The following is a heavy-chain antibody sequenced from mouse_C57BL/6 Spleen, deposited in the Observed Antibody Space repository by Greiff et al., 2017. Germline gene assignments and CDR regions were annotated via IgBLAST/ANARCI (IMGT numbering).Heavy chain of an antibody. J-gene: IGHJ2*01. CDR2: IYPSDSET. CDR3: ARGSNYEVDY. CDR1: GYTFTSYW. V-gene: IGHV1-61*01. Sequence: QVQLQQPGAELVRPGSSVKLSCKASGYTFTSYWMDWVKQRPGQGLEWIGNIYPSDSETHYNQKFKDKATLTVDKSSSTAYMQLSSLTSEDSAVXYCARGSNYEVDYWGKGTTLTVSS. D-gene: IGHD2-5*01.